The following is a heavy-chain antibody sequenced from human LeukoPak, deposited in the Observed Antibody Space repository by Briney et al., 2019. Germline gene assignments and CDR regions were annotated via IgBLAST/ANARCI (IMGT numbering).Heavy chain of an antibody. V-gene: IGHV1-69*06. CDR2: IIPIFGTA. J-gene: IGHJ3*02. D-gene: IGHD3-16*02. CDR1: GGTFSSYA. Sequence: GASVKVSCXASGGTFSSYAISWVRQAPGQGLEWMGRIIPIFGTANYAQKFQGRVTMTEDTSTDTAYMELSSLRSEDTAVYYCATHPVTFGGVIGDDAFDIWGQGTMVTVSS. CDR3: ATHPVTFGGVIGDDAFDI.